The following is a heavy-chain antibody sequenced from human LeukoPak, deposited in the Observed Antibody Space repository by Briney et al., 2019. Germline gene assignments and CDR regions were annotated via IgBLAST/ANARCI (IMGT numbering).Heavy chain of an antibody. CDR2: ISSNGGST. CDR3: ARDLFPAGLMTGFDP. Sequence: GGSLRLSCAASGFTFSSYAMHWVRQAPGKGLEYVSAISSNGGSTYYANSVKGRFTISRDNSKNTLYLQMGSLRAEDMAVYYCARDLFPAGLMTGFDPWGQGTLVTVSS. J-gene: IGHJ5*02. V-gene: IGHV3-64*01. CDR1: GFTFSSYA. D-gene: IGHD2-8*01.